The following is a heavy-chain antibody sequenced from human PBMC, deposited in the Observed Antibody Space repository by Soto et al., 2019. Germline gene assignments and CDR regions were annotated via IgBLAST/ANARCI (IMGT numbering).Heavy chain of an antibody. V-gene: IGHV1-18*01. J-gene: IGHJ4*02. D-gene: IGHD3-16*01. Sequence: ASVKVSCKASGYTFTSYGISWVRQAPGQGLEWMGWISAYNGNTNYAQKLQGRVTMTTDTSTSTAYMELRSLRSDDTAVYYCASGLVTGNYDYVWGSSTPPFDYWGQGTLVTVSS. CDR1: GYTFTSYG. CDR2: ISAYNGNT. CDR3: ASGLVTGNYDYVWGSSTPPFDY.